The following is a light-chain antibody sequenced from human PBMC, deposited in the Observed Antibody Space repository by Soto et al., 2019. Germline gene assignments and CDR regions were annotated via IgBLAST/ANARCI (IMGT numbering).Light chain of an antibody. J-gene: IGKJ2*01. CDR1: QSLDTW. V-gene: IGKV1-5*03. CDR2: EAS. Sequence: DIQVTQSPATLSAYVGDRVTITCWASQSLDTWLAWYQQKQGKAPKLLVYEASTSQNGVPSRFSGSGSGTEFTLTISSLQPDDVATYYCQQYSRYPYAFGQGTKLEIK. CDR3: QQYSRYPYA.